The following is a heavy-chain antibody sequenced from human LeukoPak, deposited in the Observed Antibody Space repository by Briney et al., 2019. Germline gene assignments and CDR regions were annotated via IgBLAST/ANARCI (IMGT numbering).Heavy chain of an antibody. CDR3: ARDSDAVAAAQSGYFDY. D-gene: IGHD6-13*01. Sequence: SETLSLTCTVSGGSISSYYWSWIRQPAGKGLEWIGRIYTSGSTNYNPSLKSRVTISVDTSKNQFSLKLSSVTAADTAVYYCARDSDAVAAAQSGYFDYWGQGTLVTVSS. V-gene: IGHV4-4*07. J-gene: IGHJ4*02. CDR1: GGSISSYY. CDR2: IYTSGST.